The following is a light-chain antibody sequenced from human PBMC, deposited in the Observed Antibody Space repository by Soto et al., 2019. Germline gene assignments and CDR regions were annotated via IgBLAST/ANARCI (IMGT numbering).Light chain of an antibody. V-gene: IGKV3-15*01. J-gene: IGKJ1*01. CDR2: GAS. Sequence: EIVMTQSPATLSVSPGERATLSCRASQSVSSNLAWYQQKPGQVPRFLIYGASTRATGIPARFSGSGSGTEFTLTISSLQSEDFAVYYCQQYNNWPTCGQGTKVEIK. CDR1: QSVSSN. CDR3: QQYNNWPT.